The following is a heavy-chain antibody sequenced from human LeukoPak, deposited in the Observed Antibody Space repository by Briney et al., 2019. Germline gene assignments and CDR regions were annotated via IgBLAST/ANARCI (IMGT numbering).Heavy chain of an antibody. D-gene: IGHD3-10*01. CDR3: ARRLGRKFGERFYYYHYMDV. CDR2: MYHSGST. Sequence: SETLSLPCTVSGYSISSGHYWGWIRQPPGKGLEWIGSMYHSGSTYYNPPLKSRVTISVDTSKNQFSLKLSSVTAADTAVYYCARRLGRKFGERFYYYHYMDVWGKGTTVTVSS. J-gene: IGHJ6*03. CDR1: GYSISSGHY. V-gene: IGHV4-38-2*02.